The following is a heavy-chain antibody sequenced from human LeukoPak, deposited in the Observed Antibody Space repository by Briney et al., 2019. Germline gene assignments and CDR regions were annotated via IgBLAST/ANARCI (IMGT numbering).Heavy chain of an antibody. D-gene: IGHD6-13*01. CDR1: GGSINNDYNY. CDR2: IYLSGST. Sequence: SETLSLTCTVSGGSINNDYNYWSWIRQPAGKGLEWIGRIYLSGSTNYNPSLKSRVTISIDTSKNQFSLKLSSVTAADTAVYYCARHWGSSSPRGAFDIWGQGTMVTVSS. CDR3: ARHWGSSSPRGAFDI. J-gene: IGHJ3*02. V-gene: IGHV4-61*02.